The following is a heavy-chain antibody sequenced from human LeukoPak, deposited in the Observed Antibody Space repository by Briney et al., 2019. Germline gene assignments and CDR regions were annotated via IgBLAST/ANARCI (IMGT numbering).Heavy chain of an antibody. CDR1: GGSISGTSYY. CDR3: ARSDSSSSLVLGSYYGMDV. D-gene: IGHD6-6*01. V-gene: IGHV4-39*01. J-gene: IGHJ6*02. Sequence: SETLSLTCTVSGGSISGTSYYWGWIRQPPGKGLEWIGSIHYSGSTYYSPSLKSRVTMSVDRTKNKFSLKLTSVAAADTAVYYCARSDSSSSLVLGSYYGMDVWGQGTTVTVSS. CDR2: IHYSGST.